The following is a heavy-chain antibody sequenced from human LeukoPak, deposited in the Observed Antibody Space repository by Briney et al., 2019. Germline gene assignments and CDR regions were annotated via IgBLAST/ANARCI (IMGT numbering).Heavy chain of an antibody. V-gene: IGHV3-30*02. CDR2: IRYDGSNK. CDR3: AKDQAGRYCSSTSCYYYYYYYMDV. J-gene: IGHJ6*03. D-gene: IGHD2-2*01. CDR1: GFTCSSYG. Sequence: GGSLRLSCAASGFTCSSYGMHWGGQAQGQWLGWVAFIRYDGSNKYYADSVKGRFTISRDNSKNTLYLQMNSLRAEDTAVYYCAKDQAGRYCSSTSCYYYYYYYMDVWGKGTTVTVSS.